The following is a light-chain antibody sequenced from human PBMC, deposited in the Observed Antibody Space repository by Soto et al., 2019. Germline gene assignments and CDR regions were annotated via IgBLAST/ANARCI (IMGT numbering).Light chain of an antibody. CDR2: GAS. CDR3: QLGG. J-gene: IGKJ1*01. CDR1: QTIVGTY. Sequence: EIVLTQSPGSLSWSPGERATLSCRASQTIVGTYLAWYQQKPGQAPRLLIYGASSRASGIPDRFSGGGSGTDFTLTITRLEPEDSAVYYCQLGGFGQGTKVEIQ. V-gene: IGKV3-20*01.